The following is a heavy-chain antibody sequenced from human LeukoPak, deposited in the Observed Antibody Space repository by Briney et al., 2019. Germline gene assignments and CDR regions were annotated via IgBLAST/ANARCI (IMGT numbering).Heavy chain of an antibody. Sequence: PGGSLRLSCAASGFTFSSYAMSWVRQAPGKGLEWVSAISGSGGSTYYADSVKGRFIISRDNSKNTLYLQMNSLRAEDTAVYYCANEPQYYYDSSGYYSDYWGQGTLVTVSS. D-gene: IGHD3-22*01. CDR3: ANEPQYYYDSSGYYSDY. CDR2: ISGSGGST. J-gene: IGHJ4*02. CDR1: GFTFSSYA. V-gene: IGHV3-23*01.